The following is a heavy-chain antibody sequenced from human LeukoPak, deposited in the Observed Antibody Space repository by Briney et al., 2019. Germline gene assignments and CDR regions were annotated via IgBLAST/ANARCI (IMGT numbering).Heavy chain of an antibody. Sequence: PGGSLRLSCAGSGFTFNNYGIHWVRQAPGKGLEWVAVISFDGSDKYYADSVKGRFTISRDHSKNTLYLQMNSLRAEDTAVYYCAREGALTVTKDAFDIWGQGTMVTVSS. CDR3: AREGALTVTKDAFDI. CDR2: ISFDGSDK. D-gene: IGHD4-17*01. J-gene: IGHJ3*02. V-gene: IGHV3-30*03. CDR1: GFTFNNYG.